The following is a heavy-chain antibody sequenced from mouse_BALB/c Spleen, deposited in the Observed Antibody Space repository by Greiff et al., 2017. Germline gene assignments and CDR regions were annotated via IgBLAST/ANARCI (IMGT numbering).Heavy chain of an antibody. V-gene: IGHV5-12-2*01. Sequence: EVKLVESGGGLVQPGGSLKLSCAASGFTFSSYTMSWVRQTPEKRLEWVAYISNGGGSTYYPDTVKGRFTISRDNAKNTLYLQMSSLKSEDTAMYYCARGTAFGYWGQGTTLTVSS. CDR1: GFTFSSYT. J-gene: IGHJ2*01. CDR3: ARGTAFGY. D-gene: IGHD1-2*01. CDR2: ISNGGGST.